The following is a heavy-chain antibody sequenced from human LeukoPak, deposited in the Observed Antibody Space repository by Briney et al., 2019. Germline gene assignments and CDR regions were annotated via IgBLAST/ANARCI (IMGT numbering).Heavy chain of an antibody. J-gene: IGHJ4*02. D-gene: IGHD4-17*01. Sequence: GGSLRLSCAASGFTFSSYSMNWVRQAPGKGLEWVSSISSSSSYIYYADSVKGRFTISRDNAKNSLYLQMNSLRAEDTAVYYCARYPESDYGDYAGYFDYWGQGTLSTSPQ. CDR2: ISSSSSYI. V-gene: IGHV3-21*01. CDR1: GFTFSSYS. CDR3: ARYPESDYGDYAGYFDY.